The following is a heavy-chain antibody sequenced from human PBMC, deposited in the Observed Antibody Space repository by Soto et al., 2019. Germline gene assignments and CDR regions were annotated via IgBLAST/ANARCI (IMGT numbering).Heavy chain of an antibody. D-gene: IGHD3-16*01. CDR3: AMVDVYVTPSPQDV. CDR2: INAYNGNT. CDR1: GYSFTRYG. J-gene: IGHJ6*02. V-gene: IGHV1-18*01. Sequence: QVQLVQSGAEVKNPGASVKVSCKASGYSFTRYGIGWARQAPGQGPEWMGWINAYNGNTNYAQNLQGRLTLTTDTSTTTASMELRSLRSNDTAIYYCAMVDVYVTPSPQDVWGQGTTVTVSS.